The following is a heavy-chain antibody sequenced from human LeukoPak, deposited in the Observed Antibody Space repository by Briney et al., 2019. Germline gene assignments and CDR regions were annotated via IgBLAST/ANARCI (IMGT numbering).Heavy chain of an antibody. CDR1: RFTFSSYA. J-gene: IGHJ4*02. Sequence: PGGSLRLSCAASRFTFSSYAMSWVRQAPGKGLEWVSAISGSGGSTYYADSVKGRFTISRDNSKNTLYLQMNSLRAEDTAVYYCAKDPLENIVYSYGPEAAYFDYWGQGTLVTVSS. CDR3: AKDPLENIVYSYGPEAAYFDY. CDR2: ISGSGGST. D-gene: IGHD5-18*01. V-gene: IGHV3-23*01.